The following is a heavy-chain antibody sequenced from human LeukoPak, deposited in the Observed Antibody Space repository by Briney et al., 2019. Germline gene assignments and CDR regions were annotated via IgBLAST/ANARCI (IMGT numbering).Heavy chain of an antibody. D-gene: IGHD4-17*01. V-gene: IGHV4-34*01. CDR2: INHSGST. CDR3: ARRHDYGDYVCDY. CDR1: GGSFSGYY. J-gene: IGHJ4*02. Sequence: SETLSLTCAVYGGSFSGYYWSWIRQPPGKGLEWIGEINHSGSTNYNPSLESRVTISVDTSKNQFSLKLSSVTAADTAVYYCARRHDYGDYVCDYWGQGTLVTVSS.